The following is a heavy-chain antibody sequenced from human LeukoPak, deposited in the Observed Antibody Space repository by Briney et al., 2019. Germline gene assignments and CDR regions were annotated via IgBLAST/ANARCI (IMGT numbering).Heavy chain of an antibody. J-gene: IGHJ4*02. D-gene: IGHD6-13*01. Sequence: PGGSLRLSCAASGFTVSSNYMSWVRQAPGKGLEWVSVIYSGGSTYYADSVKGRFTISRDNSKNTLYLQMNSQRAEDTAVYYCARDGVGSSWYFDYWGQGTLVTVSS. CDR1: GFTVSSNY. CDR2: IYSGGST. V-gene: IGHV3-53*01. CDR3: ARDGVGSSWYFDY.